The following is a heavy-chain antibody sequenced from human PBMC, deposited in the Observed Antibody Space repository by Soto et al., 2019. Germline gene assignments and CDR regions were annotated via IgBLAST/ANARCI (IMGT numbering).Heavy chain of an antibody. CDR2: INPSGYST. Sequence: GSLRLSCVASGFTFSRHGLSWVRQAPGKGLEWVSTINPSGYSTFYADSVKGRFTISRDNSKNTVYLQMNSLSVGDTAVYLCAKVDLSTAGSFDYWGQGALVTVSS. V-gene: IGHV3-23*01. D-gene: IGHD6-13*01. CDR1: GFTFSRHG. J-gene: IGHJ4*02. CDR3: AKVDLSTAGSFDY.